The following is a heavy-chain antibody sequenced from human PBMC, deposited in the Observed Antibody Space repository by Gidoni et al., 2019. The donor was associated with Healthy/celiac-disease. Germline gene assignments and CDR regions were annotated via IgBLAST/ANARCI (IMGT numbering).Heavy chain of an antibody. D-gene: IGHD3-22*01. Sequence: QVQLQESGPGLVKPSQTLSLTCPVSGGSISSGRYYWSWIRKPAGKGLEWIGRIYTSGSTNYNPSLKSRVTMSVDTSKNQFSLKLSSVTAADTAVYYCARDFSTMIVVARLDAFDIWSQGTMVTVSS. CDR3: ARDFSTMIVVARLDAFDI. CDR1: GGSISSGRYY. V-gene: IGHV4-61*02. CDR2: IYTSGST. J-gene: IGHJ3*02.